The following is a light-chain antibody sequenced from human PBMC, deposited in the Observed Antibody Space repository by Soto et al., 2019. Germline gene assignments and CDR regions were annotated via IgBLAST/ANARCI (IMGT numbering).Light chain of an antibody. J-gene: IGKJ1*01. CDR2: AAS. CDR3: HQYWP. Sequence: EIVMTQSPATLSVSPGERATLSCRASQSVSSNLAWYQQKPGQAPWLLIYAASTRATGIPARFSGSGSGTEFTLTISSLQSEDFAVYDCHQYWPFGQGTKVEIK. CDR1: QSVSSN. V-gene: IGKV3-15*01.